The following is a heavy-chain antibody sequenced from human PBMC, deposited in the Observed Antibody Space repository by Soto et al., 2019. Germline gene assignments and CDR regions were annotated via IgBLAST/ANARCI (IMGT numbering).Heavy chain of an antibody. CDR3: ARRKPYRVGATIRAFDI. CDR1: GYSFTRYW. D-gene: IGHD1-26*01. V-gene: IGHV5-10-1*01. CDR2: IDPSDSYT. Sequence: GESLKISCKGSGYSFTRYWISWVRQMPGKGLEWMGRIDPSDSYTNYSPSFQGHVTISANESISTAYLQWSSLKASDTAMYYCARRKPYRVGATIRAFDIWGQGTMVTVSS. J-gene: IGHJ3*02.